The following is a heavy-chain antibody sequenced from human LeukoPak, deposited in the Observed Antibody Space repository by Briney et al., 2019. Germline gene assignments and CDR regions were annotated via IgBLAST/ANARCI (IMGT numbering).Heavy chain of an antibody. J-gene: IGHJ4*02. CDR3: ARGFPSVREVDTAMAPTG. V-gene: IGHV4-39*07. D-gene: IGHD5-18*01. CDR2: INHSGST. CDR1: GGSISSSSYY. Sequence: TASETLSLTCTVSGGSISSSSYYWSWIRQPPGKGLEWIGEINHSGSTNYNPSLKSRVTISVDTSKNQFSLKLSSVTAADTAVYYCARGFPSVREVDTAMAPTGWGQGTLVTVSS.